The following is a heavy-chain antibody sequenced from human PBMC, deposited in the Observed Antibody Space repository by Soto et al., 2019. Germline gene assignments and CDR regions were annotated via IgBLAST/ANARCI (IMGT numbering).Heavy chain of an antibody. CDR1: GGSISTSNYC. D-gene: IGHD3-10*01. CDR2: IHFSEST. Sequence: SETLSLTCIVSGGSISTSNYCWAWIRQPPGKALEWIGSIHFSESTYHNPSLWSRVTISVDTSQNQISLSLGSVTAADTAIYYCARPRGSRNRNAFNIWGNGTMVTVSS. CDR3: ARPRGSRNRNAFNI. V-gene: IGHV4-39*01. J-gene: IGHJ3*02.